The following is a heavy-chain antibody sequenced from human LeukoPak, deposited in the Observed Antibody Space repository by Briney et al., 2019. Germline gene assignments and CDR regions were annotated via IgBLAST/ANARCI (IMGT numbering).Heavy chain of an antibody. CDR2: ISSSSYI. Sequence: GGSLRLSCAASGFTFSSYTMNWVRQAPGKELEWVSSISSSSYIYYADSVKGRFTISRDDAKNSLYLQMNSLRAEDTAIYYCAREMRKTGSSWYGDYWGQGTLVTVSS. CDR3: AREMRKTGSSWYGDY. V-gene: IGHV3-21*01. CDR1: GFTFSSYT. D-gene: IGHD6-13*01. J-gene: IGHJ4*02.